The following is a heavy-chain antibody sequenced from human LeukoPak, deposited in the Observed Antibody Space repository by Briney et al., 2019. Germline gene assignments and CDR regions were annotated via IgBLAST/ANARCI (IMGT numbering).Heavy chain of an antibody. V-gene: IGHV3-33*06. J-gene: IGHJ3*02. CDR2: IWYDGSNI. CDR1: GLTLSSSG. Sequence: PGRSLRLSCAASGLTLSSSGMHWVRQAPGKGLEWVAHIWYDGSNIYYADSVKGRFTVSRDNSKNTVYLQMNSLRAEDTAVYYCAKDFVDYYGSSGYPLHAFDIWGQGTTVTVSS. D-gene: IGHD3-22*01. CDR3: AKDFVDYYGSSGYPLHAFDI.